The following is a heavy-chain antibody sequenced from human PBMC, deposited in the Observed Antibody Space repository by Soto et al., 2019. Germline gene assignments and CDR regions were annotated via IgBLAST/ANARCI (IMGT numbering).Heavy chain of an antibody. V-gene: IGHV3-30-3*01. Sequence: QVQLVESGGGVVQPGRSLRLSCAASGFTFSSYAMHWVRQAPGKGLEWVAVISYDGSNKYYADSVKGRFTISRDNSKNTRYLQMNSLRAEDTAVYYCAREPDGTAMVTLYWYFDLWGRGTLVTVSS. CDR1: GFTFSSYA. CDR3: AREPDGTAMVTLYWYFDL. CDR2: ISYDGSNK. D-gene: IGHD5-18*01. J-gene: IGHJ2*01.